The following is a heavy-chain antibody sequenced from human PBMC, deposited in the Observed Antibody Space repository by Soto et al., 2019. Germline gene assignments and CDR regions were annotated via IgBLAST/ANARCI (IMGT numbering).Heavy chain of an antibody. CDR1: GFNFGSYG. Sequence: QVQLVESGGGVVQPGRSLRLSCAASGFNFGSYGMHWVRQAPGKGLEWVAITRHDGSNTYYADSVGGRFTISRDNSKNTLYLQMNSLTVEDTAVYYCVRDGVGATTFFGYFDYWGQGTLITVSS. J-gene: IGHJ4*02. CDR2: TRHDGSNT. D-gene: IGHD1-26*01. V-gene: IGHV3-33*01. CDR3: VRDGVGATTFFGYFDY.